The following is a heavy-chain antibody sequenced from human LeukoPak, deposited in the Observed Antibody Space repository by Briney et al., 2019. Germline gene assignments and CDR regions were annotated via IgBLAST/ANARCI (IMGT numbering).Heavy chain of an antibody. CDR1: GGSISSYY. CDR2: IYTSGST. D-gene: IGHD6-13*01. V-gene: IGHV4-4*09. J-gene: IGHJ4*02. CDR3: ARHGAAAGTHRAFYFDY. Sequence: SETLSLTCTVSGGSISSYYWSWIRQPPGKGLEWIGYIYTSGSTNYNPSLKSRVTISVDTSKDQFSLKLSSVTAADTAVYYCARHGAAAGTHRAFYFDYWGRGTLVTVSS.